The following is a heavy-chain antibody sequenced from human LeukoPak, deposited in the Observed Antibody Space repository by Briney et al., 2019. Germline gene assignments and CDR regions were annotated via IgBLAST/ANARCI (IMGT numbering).Heavy chain of an antibody. CDR2: IYPGDSDT. J-gene: IGHJ5*02. CDR3: ARLAPTGTSSFDP. CDR1: GYSFTGYW. D-gene: IGHD1-1*01. Sequence: GESLKISCKGSGYSFTGYWIAWVRQMPGKGLEWMGLIYPGDSDTRYSPSFQGQVTISADKSITTAYLQWSSLRASDTAMYYCARLAPTGTSSFDPWGQGTLVTVSS. V-gene: IGHV5-51*01.